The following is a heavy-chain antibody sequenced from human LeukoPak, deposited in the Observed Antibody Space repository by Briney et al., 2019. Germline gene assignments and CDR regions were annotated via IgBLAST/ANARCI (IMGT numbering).Heavy chain of an antibody. J-gene: IGHJ4*02. CDR1: GYTFNSYG. CDR3: ARDYGYGVTVMISDDY. CDR2: ISGYNGNT. V-gene: IGHV1-18*01. D-gene: IGHD5-12*01. Sequence: ASVQVSCKASGYTFNSYGITWVRQAPGQGLEWMGWISGYNGNTNYAQKLQGRVTMTTDTSTSTAYMELRSLRSDDTAMYYCARDYGYGVTVMISDDYWGQGTLVTVSS.